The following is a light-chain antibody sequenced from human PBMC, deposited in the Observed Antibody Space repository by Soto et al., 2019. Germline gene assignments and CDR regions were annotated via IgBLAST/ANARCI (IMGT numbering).Light chain of an antibody. Sequence: QSVLTQPPSVSAAPGQMVTISCSGSTSNIGNHYVSWYQQFPGAAPRLLIYENDKRPSGIPGRFSGSKSGTSATLDISGLQTGDEADYFCATWDDSLNPRGVFRGGTKLTVL. J-gene: IGLJ2*01. CDR2: END. CDR3: ATWDDSLNPRGV. V-gene: IGLV1-51*02. CDR1: TSNIGNHY.